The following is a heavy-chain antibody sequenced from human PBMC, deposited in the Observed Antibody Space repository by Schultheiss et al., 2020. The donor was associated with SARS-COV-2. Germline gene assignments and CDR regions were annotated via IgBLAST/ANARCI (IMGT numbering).Heavy chain of an antibody. CDR3: ASYRGYSYGYVDAFDI. D-gene: IGHD5-18*01. CDR2: INPNSGGT. J-gene: IGHJ3*02. V-gene: IGHV1-2*02. CDR1: GYTFTSYG. Sequence: ASVKVSCKASGYTFTSYGISWVRQAPGQGLEWMGWINPNSGGTNYAQKFQGRVTMTRDTSISTAYMELSRLRSDDTAVYYCASYRGYSYGYVDAFDIWGQGTMVTVSS.